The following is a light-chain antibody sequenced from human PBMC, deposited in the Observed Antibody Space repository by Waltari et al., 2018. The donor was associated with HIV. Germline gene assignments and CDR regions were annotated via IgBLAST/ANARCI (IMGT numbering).Light chain of an antibody. CDR2: AAS. V-gene: IGKV1-12*01. CDR3: QQANSFPHT. J-gene: IGKJ3*01. CDR1: QGISSW. Sequence: DIQMTQSPPSVSPSVVDTVPITCPASQGISSWLAWYQQKPGKAPKLLIYAASSLRSGVPPRFSGSGSGTDFTLTISSLQPEDFATYYCQQANSFPHTFGPGTKVDIK.